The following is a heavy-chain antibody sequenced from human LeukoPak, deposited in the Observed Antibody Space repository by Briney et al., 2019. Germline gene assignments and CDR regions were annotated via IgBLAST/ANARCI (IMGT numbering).Heavy chain of an antibody. CDR3: ARMEMDPAMVTNFFDY. V-gene: IGHV1-46*01. CDR2: IHPSGGGT. D-gene: IGHD5-18*01. J-gene: IGHJ4*02. CDR1: GYTFTNNY. Sequence: ASVKVSCKASGYTFTNNYIHWVRQAPGQGLEWMGVIHPSGGGTNQAPKFQGRVTMTRDTSTATVFMELSSLTSEDTATYYCARMEMDPAMVTNFFDYWGQGTLVTVSS.